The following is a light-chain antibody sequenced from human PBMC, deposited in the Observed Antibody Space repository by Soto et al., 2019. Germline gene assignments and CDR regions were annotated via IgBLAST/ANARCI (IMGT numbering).Light chain of an antibody. CDR3: QQDGSSLST. CDR1: QSVSSSY. CDR2: GSS. Sequence: VLTQSPGTPYLSPRERATLSCRASQSVSSSYLAWYQQKPGQAPRLLIDGSSTMATGIPDRFSGSGSRIDFAPTISRVGPEGFAVYYCQQDGSSLSTFGGGTKGDIK. V-gene: IGKV3-20*01. J-gene: IGKJ4*01.